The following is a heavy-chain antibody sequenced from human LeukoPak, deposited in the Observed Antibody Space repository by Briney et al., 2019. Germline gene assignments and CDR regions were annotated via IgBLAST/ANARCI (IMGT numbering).Heavy chain of an antibody. J-gene: IGHJ6*02. Sequence: GASVKVSCKASGGTFSSYAISWVRQAPGQGLEWMGRIIPILGIANYAQKFQGRVTITADKSTSTAYMELSSLRTEDTGVYYCARVSAQVWFPALYLAYGMDVWGQGTTVTVSS. CDR1: GGTFSSYA. D-gene: IGHD5-18*01. CDR2: IIPILGIA. V-gene: IGHV1-69*04. CDR3: ARVSAQVWFPALYLAYGMDV.